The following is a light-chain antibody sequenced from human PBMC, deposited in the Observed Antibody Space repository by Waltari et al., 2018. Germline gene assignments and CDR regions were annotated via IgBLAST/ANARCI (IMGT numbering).Light chain of an antibody. CDR3: QQSYSPPFT. CDR2: AAS. J-gene: IGKJ2*01. Sequence: IQMSQSQSSLSESVGDRLPITCRTGQSINTYLNWYHQKPGKAPRFLIYAASTLLSGVPSRFSGSGSGTYFTLTINGLQAEDSATYYCQQSYSPPFTFGQGTSLEI. V-gene: IGKV1-39*01. CDR1: QSINTY.